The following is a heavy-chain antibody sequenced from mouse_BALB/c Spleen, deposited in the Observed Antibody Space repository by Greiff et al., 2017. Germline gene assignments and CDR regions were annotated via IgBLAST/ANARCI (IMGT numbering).Heavy chain of an antibody. Sequence: EVQRVESGAELVKPGASVKLSCTASGFNIKDTYMHWVKQRPEQGLEWIGRIDPANGNTKYDPKFQGKATITADTSSNTAYLQLSSLTSEDTAVYYCASHDGYTWFAYWGQGTLVTVSA. CDR1: GFNIKDTY. D-gene: IGHD2-3*01. V-gene: IGHV14-3*02. CDR3: ASHDGYTWFAY. CDR2: IDPANGNT. J-gene: IGHJ3*01.